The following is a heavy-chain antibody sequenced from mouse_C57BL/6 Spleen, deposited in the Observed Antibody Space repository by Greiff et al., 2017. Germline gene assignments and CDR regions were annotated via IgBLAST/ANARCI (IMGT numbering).Heavy chain of an antibody. CDR1: GFNIKNTY. Sequence: EVMLVESVAELVRPGASVKLSCTASGFNIKNTYMHWVKQRPEQGLEWIGRIDPANGNTKYAPKFQGKATITADTSSNTAYLQLSSLTSEDTAIYYCARERDGYYYGGVFDYWGQGTTLTVSS. CDR3: ARERDGYYYGGVFDY. V-gene: IGHV14-3*01. J-gene: IGHJ2*01. CDR2: IDPANGNT. D-gene: IGHD1-1*01.